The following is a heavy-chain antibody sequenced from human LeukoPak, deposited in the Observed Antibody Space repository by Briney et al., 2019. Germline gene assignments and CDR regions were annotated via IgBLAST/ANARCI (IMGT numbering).Heavy chain of an antibody. Sequence: SETLSLTCAVYGGSFSGYYWSWIRQPPGKGLEWIGEINHSGSTNYNPSLKSRVTISVDTSKNQFSLKLSSVTAADTAVYYCARRYNWKARGLYNWFDPWGQGTLVTVSS. J-gene: IGHJ5*02. CDR2: INHSGST. CDR1: GGSFSGYY. V-gene: IGHV4-34*01. D-gene: IGHD1-20*01. CDR3: ARRYNWKARGLYNWFDP.